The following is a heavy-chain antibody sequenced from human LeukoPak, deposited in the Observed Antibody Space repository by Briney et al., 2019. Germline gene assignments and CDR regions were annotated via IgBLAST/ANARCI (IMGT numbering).Heavy chain of an antibody. D-gene: IGHD6-19*01. CDR2: IYYSGST. J-gene: IGHJ4*02. CDR1: GGSISSYY. Sequence: SETLSLTCTVSGGSISSYYWSWIRQLPGKGLEWIGYIYYSGSTNYNPSLKSRVTISVDTSKNQFSLKMSSVTAADTAVYYCARSEVAYSSGWYYYWGQGTLVTVSS. V-gene: IGHV4-59*08. CDR3: ARSEVAYSSGWYYY.